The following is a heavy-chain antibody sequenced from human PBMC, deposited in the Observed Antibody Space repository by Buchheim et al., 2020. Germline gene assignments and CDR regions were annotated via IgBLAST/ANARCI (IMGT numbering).Heavy chain of an antibody. J-gene: IGHJ6*02. CDR2: ISSSGSTI. CDR3: ARLEAALLYYYYYGMDV. CDR1: GFTFSSYW. D-gene: IGHD2-15*01. Sequence: EVQLVESGGGLVQPGGSLRLSCAASGFTFSSYWMHWVRQAPGKGLEWVSYISSSGSTIYYADSVKGRFTISRDNAKNSLYLQMNSLRAEDTAVYYCARLEAALLYYYYYGMDVWGQGTT. V-gene: IGHV3-48*04.